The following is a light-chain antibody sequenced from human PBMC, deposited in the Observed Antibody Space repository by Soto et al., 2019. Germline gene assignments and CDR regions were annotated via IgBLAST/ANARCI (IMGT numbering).Light chain of an antibody. CDR1: QSVSSNY. CDR3: QQSGSSPWT. J-gene: IGKJ1*01. V-gene: IGKV3-20*01. Sequence: EIVLTQSPGTLSLSAGDRATLSCRASQSVSSNYLAWYQQKAGQTPRLLIYGASSRATGIPDRFSGSGSGTDFTLTISRLEPEDFAVYYCQQSGSSPWTFGQGTKVEIK. CDR2: GAS.